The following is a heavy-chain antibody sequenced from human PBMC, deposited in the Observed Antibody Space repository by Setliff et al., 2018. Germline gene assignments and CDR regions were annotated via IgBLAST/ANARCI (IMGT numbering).Heavy chain of an antibody. V-gene: IGHV4-34*01. Sequence: SETLSLTCAVYGGSFSGYYWSWIRQPPGKGLEWIGEINHSGSTNYNPSLKSRVTISVDTSKNQFSLTLSSVTAADTAVYYCAREWGSNGGAFDIWGQGTMVTVSS. J-gene: IGHJ3*02. D-gene: IGHD3-16*01. CDR2: INHSGST. CDR1: GGSFSGYY. CDR3: AREWGSNGGAFDI.